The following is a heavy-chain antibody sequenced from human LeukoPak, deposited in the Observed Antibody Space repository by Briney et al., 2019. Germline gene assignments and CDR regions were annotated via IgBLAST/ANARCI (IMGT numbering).Heavy chain of an antibody. Sequence: SESLSLTCTVSGGSISSYYWSWIRQPAGKGLEWIGHIYNSGSTNYNPSLKSRVTMSVDTSKNQFSLKLSSVTAADTAVYYCARDKYDFWSGSYYYFDHWGQGTLVTVSS. CDR3: ARDKYDFWSGSYYYFDH. D-gene: IGHD3-3*01. J-gene: IGHJ4*02. CDR2: IYNSGST. V-gene: IGHV4-4*07. CDR1: GGSISSYY.